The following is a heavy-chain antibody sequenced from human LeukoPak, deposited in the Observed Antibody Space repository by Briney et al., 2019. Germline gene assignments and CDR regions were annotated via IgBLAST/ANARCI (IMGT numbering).Heavy chain of an antibody. J-gene: IGHJ4*02. CDR2: IQYSGTT. CDR3: ARRRGSRLRGLTTYYFDS. V-gene: IGHV4-39*01. D-gene: IGHD3-10*01. CDR1: GGSITSRDYY. Sequence: PSETLSLTCIVSGGSITSRDYYWGWIRQPPGKGLEWIGSIQYSGTTYYNPSLKSRVTVSVDTSKNQFSLNLSSVTATDTAVYYCARRRGSRLRGLTTYYFDSWGQETLVTVSS.